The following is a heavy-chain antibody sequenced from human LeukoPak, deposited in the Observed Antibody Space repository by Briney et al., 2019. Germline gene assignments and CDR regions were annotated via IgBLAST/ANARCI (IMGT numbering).Heavy chain of an antibody. CDR3: AKGGG. CDR2: IDWNGGIA. Sequence: PGGSLRLSCAASGFMFDQYGMSWVRQAPGKGLEWVSGIDWNGGIADYTDSVKGRFTISRDNSKNTLYLQMNSLRAEDTAVYYCAKGGGWGQGTLVTVSS. J-gene: IGHJ4*02. D-gene: IGHD1-26*01. V-gene: IGHV3-20*04. CDR1: GFMFDQYG.